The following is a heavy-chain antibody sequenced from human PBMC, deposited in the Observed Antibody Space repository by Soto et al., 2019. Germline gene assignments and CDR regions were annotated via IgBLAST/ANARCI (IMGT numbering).Heavy chain of an antibody. V-gene: IGHV3-33*01. D-gene: IGHD3-22*01. CDR1: GFTFSSYG. Sequence: HPWGSLRLSCAASGFTFSSYGMHWVRQAPGKGLEWVAVIWYDGSNKYYADSVKGRFTISRDNSKNTLYLQMNSLRAEDTAVYYCARDSVLAWNYYDSSGYSCFGYWGQGTLVNVSS. CDR2: IWYDGSNK. CDR3: ARDSVLAWNYYDSSGYSCFGY. J-gene: IGHJ4*02.